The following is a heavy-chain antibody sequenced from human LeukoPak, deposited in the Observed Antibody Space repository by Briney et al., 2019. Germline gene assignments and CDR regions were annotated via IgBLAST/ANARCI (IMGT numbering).Heavy chain of an antibody. Sequence: GSLRLSCAASGFIFSTYGMHWVRQAPGKGLEWVAFIRYDGSTQYYADSVKGRLTISRDNSKNTLYLQMKTLRAEDTAVYYCAKDERYYASASSFWLEYWGQGTLVTVPS. CDR3: AKDERYYASASSFWLEY. V-gene: IGHV3-30*02. D-gene: IGHD3-10*01. CDR2: IRYDGSTQ. J-gene: IGHJ4*02. CDR1: GFIFSTYG.